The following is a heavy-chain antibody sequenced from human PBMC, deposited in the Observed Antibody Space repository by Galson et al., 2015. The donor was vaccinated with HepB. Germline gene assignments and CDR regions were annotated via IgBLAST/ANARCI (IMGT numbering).Heavy chain of an antibody. J-gene: IGHJ4*02. V-gene: IGHV3-33*01. D-gene: IGHD5-24*01. Sequence: LRLSCAASGFTFSSYGMHWVRQAPGKGLEWVAIIWYDGSNKYYADPVKGRFTISRDDSKNTLYLQMSCLRAEDTAIYYCVRGDGYNSFDYWGQGTLVTVS. CDR1: GFTFSSYG. CDR2: IWYDGSNK. CDR3: VRGDGYNSFDY.